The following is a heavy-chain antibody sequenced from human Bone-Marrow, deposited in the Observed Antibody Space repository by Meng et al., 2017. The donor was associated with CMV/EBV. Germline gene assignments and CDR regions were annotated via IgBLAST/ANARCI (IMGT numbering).Heavy chain of an antibody. J-gene: IGHJ6*02. CDR3: ARDPYLTFYYYGMDV. V-gene: IGHV3-30*02. D-gene: IGHD2/OR15-2a*01. Sequence: GGSLRLSCAASGFTFSSYGMHWVRQAPGKGLEWVAFIRYDGSNKYYADSVKGRFTISRDNAKNSLYLQMNSLRAEDTAVYYCARDPYLTFYYYGMDVWGQGTTVTVSS. CDR2: IRYDGSNK. CDR1: GFTFSSYG.